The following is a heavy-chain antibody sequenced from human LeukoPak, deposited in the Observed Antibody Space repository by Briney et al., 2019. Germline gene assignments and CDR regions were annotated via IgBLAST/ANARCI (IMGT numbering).Heavy chain of an antibody. D-gene: IGHD1-26*01. CDR3: TRDRPPYSGSYSD. CDR1: GFTFGDYA. CDR2: IRSKAYGGTT. Sequence: GGSLRLSCTASGFTFGDYAMSWVRQAPGKGLEWVGFIRSKAYGGTTEYAASVKGRFTISRDDSKSIAYLQMNSLKTEDTAVYYCTRDRPPYSGSYSDWVQGTLVTVSS. J-gene: IGHJ4*02. V-gene: IGHV3-49*04.